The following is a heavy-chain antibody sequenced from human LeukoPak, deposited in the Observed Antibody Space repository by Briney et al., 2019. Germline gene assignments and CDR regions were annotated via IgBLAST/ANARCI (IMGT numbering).Heavy chain of an antibody. Sequence: GGSLRLSCAASGFTFSNFAMHWVRQAPGEGVEWVAFIRYDGTNKYYAESVKGRFTISRDNAKNSLYLQMNSLRAEDTAVYYCARSNGAFDIWGQGTMVTVSS. D-gene: IGHD4-11*01. CDR2: IRYDGTNK. J-gene: IGHJ3*02. V-gene: IGHV3-30*02. CDR3: ARSNGAFDI. CDR1: GFTFSNFA.